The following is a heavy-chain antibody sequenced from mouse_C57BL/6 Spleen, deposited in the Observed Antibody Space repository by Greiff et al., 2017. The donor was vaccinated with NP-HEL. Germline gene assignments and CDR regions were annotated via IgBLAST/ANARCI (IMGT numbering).Heavy chain of an antibody. CDR1: GYTFTSYW. Sequence: QVQLKQPGAELVRPGSSVKLSCKASGYTFTSYWMNWVKQRPIQGLEWIGNIDPSDSETHYNQKFKDKATLTVDKSSITAYMQRSSLTSVDSAVYYCARSYGSSLFDYWGQGTTLTVSS. D-gene: IGHD1-1*01. CDR3: ARSYGSSLFDY. V-gene: IGHV1-52*01. CDR2: IDPSDSET. J-gene: IGHJ2*01.